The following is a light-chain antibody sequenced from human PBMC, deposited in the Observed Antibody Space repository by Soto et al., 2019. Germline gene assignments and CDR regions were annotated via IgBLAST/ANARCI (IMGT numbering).Light chain of an antibody. CDR1: QTVNNVF. Sequence: IVLTQSPGTLSLSPGERATLSCSAGQTVNNVFLAWFQQKPGQSPRLLTYNIFTRATGVPDRISASGSGTDFTLTISRLEPEDSAVYYCQLYGDSPTFGGGTKVDIK. J-gene: IGKJ4*01. CDR3: QLYGDSPT. V-gene: IGKV3-20*01. CDR2: NIF.